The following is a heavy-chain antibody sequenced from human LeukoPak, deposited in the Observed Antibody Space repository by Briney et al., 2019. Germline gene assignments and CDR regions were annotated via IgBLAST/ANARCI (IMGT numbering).Heavy chain of an antibody. D-gene: IGHD3-9*01. CDR2: IYYSGST. V-gene: IGHV4-31*03. CDR1: GGSISSGGYY. CDR3: ARGADWANIYFDY. Sequence: PSETRSLTCTVSGGSISSGGYYWNWIRQHPGKGLEWIGCIYYSGSTYYNPSLKSRVTISVDTSKNQFSLKLSSVTAADTAVYYCARGADWANIYFDYWGQGTLPTVSS. J-gene: IGHJ4*02.